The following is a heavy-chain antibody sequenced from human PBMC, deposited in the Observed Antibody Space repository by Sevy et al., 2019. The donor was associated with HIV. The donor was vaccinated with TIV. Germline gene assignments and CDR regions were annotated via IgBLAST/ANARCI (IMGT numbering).Heavy chain of an antibody. J-gene: IGHJ4*02. Sequence: GGSLRLSCAASGFIFSNYYMTWVRQAPGKGLEWVSYISDRSYTISYEDSVKGRFTISRDNAKNALYLQMSSLRGEDTAVEYWARVRDRYCSGGSCYYGYFFDYWGQGTLVTVSS. D-gene: IGHD2-15*01. CDR2: ISDRSYTI. CDR1: GFIFSNYY. V-gene: IGHV3-48*01. CDR3: ARVRDRYCSGGSCYYGYFFDY.